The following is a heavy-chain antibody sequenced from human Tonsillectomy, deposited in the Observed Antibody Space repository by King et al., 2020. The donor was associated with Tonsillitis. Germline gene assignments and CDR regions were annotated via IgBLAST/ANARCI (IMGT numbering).Heavy chain of an antibody. V-gene: IGHV3-72*01. Sequence: QLVQSGGGLVQPGGSLRLSCAASGFTFSDHYMDWGRQAPGKGLEWVGRCRNRANSHTTEYAASVSGRFNISRDDSKNSLYLQMNSLKTEDTAVYYCATGDYYDSSGFYYAGALDIWGQGTMVTVSS. CDR1: GFTFSDHY. J-gene: IGHJ3*02. CDR3: ATGDYYDSSGFYYAGALDI. CDR2: CRNRANSHTT. D-gene: IGHD3-22*01.